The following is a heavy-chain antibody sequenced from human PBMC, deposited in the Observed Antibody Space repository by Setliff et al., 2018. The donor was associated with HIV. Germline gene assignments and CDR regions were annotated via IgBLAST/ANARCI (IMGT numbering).Heavy chain of an antibody. V-gene: IGHV3-11*04. CDR3: ARPNYYDSSGSFDY. J-gene: IGHJ4*02. D-gene: IGHD3-22*01. CDR2: ISSGGFAI. Sequence: GGSLRLSCVASGFTFSDHFMTWIRQAPGKGLEWLSYISSGGFAIYYADSVKGRFTISRDDARNTLYLEMHSLRAEDTAVYFCARPNYYDSSGSFDYWGQGTLVTVSS. CDR1: GFTFSDHF.